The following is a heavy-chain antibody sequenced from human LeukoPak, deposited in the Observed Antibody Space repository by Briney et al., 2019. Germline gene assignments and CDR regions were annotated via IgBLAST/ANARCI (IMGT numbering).Heavy chain of an antibody. CDR1: GFTFSDYY. CDR2: ISSSGGYT. Sequence: PGGSLRLSCAASGFTFSDYYMSWLRQAPGRGLEWVSYISSSGGYTKYADSVKGRFTISRDNAKKSLYLRLNSLRAEDTAMHYCATERYCHANTCPELDAFDFWGQGTMVTVSS. V-gene: IGHV3-11*03. D-gene: IGHD2-15*01. J-gene: IGHJ3*01. CDR3: ATERYCHANTCPELDAFDF.